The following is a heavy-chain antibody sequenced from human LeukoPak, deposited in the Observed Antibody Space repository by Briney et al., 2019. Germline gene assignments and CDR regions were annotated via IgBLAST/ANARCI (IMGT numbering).Heavy chain of an antibody. V-gene: IGHV3-48*03. D-gene: IGHD3-22*01. Sequence: PGGSLRLSCAASGFTFSSYEMNWVRQAPGKGLEWVSYISSSGSTIYYADSVKGRFTMSRDNSKNTLYLQMNSLRPEDTAVYYCARGEDRDFDYWGQGTLVTVSS. CDR1: GFTFSSYE. CDR3: ARGEDRDFDY. J-gene: IGHJ4*02. CDR2: ISSSGSTI.